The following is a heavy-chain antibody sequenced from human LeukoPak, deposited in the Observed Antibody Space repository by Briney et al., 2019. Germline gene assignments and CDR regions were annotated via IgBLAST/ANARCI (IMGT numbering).Heavy chain of an antibody. CDR2: ISYRGTT. D-gene: IGHD1-1*01. CDR1: GGSITTRGYF. CDR3: ARQSSDDNFPRYFDY. Sequence: SETLSLTCIVSGGSITTRGYFWGWIRQPPGQGLEWIATISYRGTTYYSPSLKSRVTISVDTSANQFSLKLTSVTAADTAVYYCARQSSDDNFPRYFDYWGQGTLVTVSS. V-gene: IGHV4-39*01. J-gene: IGHJ4*02.